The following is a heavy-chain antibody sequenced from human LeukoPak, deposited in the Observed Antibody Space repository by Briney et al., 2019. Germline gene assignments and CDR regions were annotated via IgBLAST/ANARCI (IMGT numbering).Heavy chain of an antibody. J-gene: IGHJ4*02. V-gene: IGHV4-38-2*02. CDR3: ARCSGSYKY. D-gene: IGHD1-26*01. CDR1: GYSISSGYY. Sequence: PSETLSLTCTVSGYSISSGYYWSWIRQPPGKGLEWIGEINHSGSTNYNPSLKSRVTISVDTSKNQFSLKLSSVTAADTAVYYCARCSGSYKYWGQGTLVTVSS. CDR2: INHSGST.